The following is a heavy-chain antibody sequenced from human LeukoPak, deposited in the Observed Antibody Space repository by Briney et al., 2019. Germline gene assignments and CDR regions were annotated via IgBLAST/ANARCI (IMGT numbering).Heavy chain of an antibody. CDR1: GDSISRSSYY. CDR3: TRDSQLEWFYL. V-gene: IGHV4-39*07. D-gene: IGHD3-10*01. J-gene: IGHJ5*01. Sequence: SETLSLTCTVSGDSISRSSYYWGWIRQPPGEGLEWIGTIYYDGSTYHNPSLKSRVTISVDASKNQFSLKLRSVTAADTAVYYCTRDSQLEWFYLWGQGTLVTVSS. CDR2: IYYDGST.